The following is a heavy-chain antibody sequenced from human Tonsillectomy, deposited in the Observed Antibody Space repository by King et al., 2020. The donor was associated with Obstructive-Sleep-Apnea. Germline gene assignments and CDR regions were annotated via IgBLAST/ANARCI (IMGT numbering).Heavy chain of an antibody. J-gene: IGHJ3*02. CDR1: GGSISSYY. CDR3: ARPRRATSGAFDI. V-gene: IGHV4-59*08. Sequence: QLQESGPGLVKPSETLSLTCTVSGGSISSYYWSWIRQPPGKGLDWIGYIYYSGSTNYNPSLQIRVTISVDTSKNQFSLKLSSVTAADTAGYYCARPRRATSGAFDIWGQGTMVTVSS. D-gene: IGHD5-12*01. CDR2: IYYSGST.